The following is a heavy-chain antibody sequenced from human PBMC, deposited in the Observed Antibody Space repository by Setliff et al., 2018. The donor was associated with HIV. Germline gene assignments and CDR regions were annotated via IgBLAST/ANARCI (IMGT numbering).Heavy chain of an antibody. D-gene: IGHD3-10*01. V-gene: IGHV4-39*02. CDR1: GDSIGTGTHY. Sequence: SETLSLTCNVSGDSIGTGTHYWAWIRQPPGKGLEWIGSLYGHSSTYYTKSLRGRLTISVDTSSNHFSLRLTSVTAADTAVYYCARATSPRPMVRGGWFDPWGQGTLVTVSS. CDR3: ARATSPRPMVRGGWFDP. CDR2: LYGHSST. J-gene: IGHJ5*02.